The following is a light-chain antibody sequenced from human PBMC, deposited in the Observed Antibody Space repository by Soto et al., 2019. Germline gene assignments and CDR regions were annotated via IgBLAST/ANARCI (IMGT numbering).Light chain of an antibody. CDR2: EVS. V-gene: IGLV2-23*02. Sequence: SALAPPASRSGSPGQSITLSRPGNSSDVGSYNLVSWYQQHPGKAPKLMIYEVSKRPSGVSNRFSGSKSGNTASLTISGLQAEDEADYYCCSYAGSSTPLIFGTGTKVTVL. CDR1: SSDVGSYNL. J-gene: IGLJ1*01. CDR3: CSYAGSSTPLI.